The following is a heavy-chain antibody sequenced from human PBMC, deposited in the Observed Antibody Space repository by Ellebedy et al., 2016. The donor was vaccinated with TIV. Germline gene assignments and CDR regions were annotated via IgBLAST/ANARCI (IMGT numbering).Heavy chain of an antibody. D-gene: IGHD6-19*01. Sequence: PGGSLRLSCAASGFTFGFSFSRYAMSWVRQAPGKGLAWVSAISGSGGSTYYADSVKGRFTISRDNSKNTLYLQMNSLRDEDTAVYFCATVRDGVWYADCWGQGTLVTVSS. V-gene: IGHV3-23*01. CDR2: ISGSGGST. CDR3: ATVRDGVWYADC. J-gene: IGHJ4*02. CDR1: GFTFGFSFSRYA.